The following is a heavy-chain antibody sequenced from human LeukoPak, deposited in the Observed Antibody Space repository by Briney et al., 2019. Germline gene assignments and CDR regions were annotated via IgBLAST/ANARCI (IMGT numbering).Heavy chain of an antibody. CDR1: GFTFSNYA. CDR2: ITGSDGST. J-gene: IGHJ4*02. CDR3: AKWGDYDVFTGYSDADY. V-gene: IGHV3-23*01. D-gene: IGHD3-9*01. Sequence: GASLRLSCAASGFTFSNYAMRWVRQAPGKGLEWVSAITGSDGSTYYANSVKGRFTISTDNSKNTLYLQMNSLRAEDTAIYSCAKWGDYDVFTGYSDADYWGQGTLVTVSS.